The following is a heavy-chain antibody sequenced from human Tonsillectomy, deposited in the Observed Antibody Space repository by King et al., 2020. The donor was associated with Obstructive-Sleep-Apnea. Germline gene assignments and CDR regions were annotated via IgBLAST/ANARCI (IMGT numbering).Heavy chain of an antibody. CDR1: GFTFSDYY. CDR2: IISSGRTT. D-gene: IGHD5-12*01. CDR3: ARHYSAYVYYFDY. J-gene: IGHJ4*02. V-gene: IGHV3-11*01. Sequence: VQLVESGGGLVKPGGSLRLSCAASGFTFSDYYMSWIRQSPGKGLEWVAYIISSGRTTYYSDSVKGRFTISRDNAKNSLYLQMNSLRAEDTAIYYCARHYSAYVYYFDYWGQGTLVTVSS.